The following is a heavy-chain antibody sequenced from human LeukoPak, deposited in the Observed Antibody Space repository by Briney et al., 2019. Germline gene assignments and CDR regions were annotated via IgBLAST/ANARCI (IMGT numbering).Heavy chain of an antibody. Sequence: PSETLSLTCTVSGGSISSSSYYWGWIRQPPGKGLEWIGSIYYSGSTYYNPSLKSRVTISVDTSKNQFSLKLSSVTAADTAVYYCATHGSNYGSGSYLPHNWFDPWGQGTLVTVSS. CDR1: GGSISSSSYY. CDR3: ATHGSNYGSGSYLPHNWFDP. J-gene: IGHJ5*02. CDR2: IYYSGST. D-gene: IGHD3-10*01. V-gene: IGHV4-39*01.